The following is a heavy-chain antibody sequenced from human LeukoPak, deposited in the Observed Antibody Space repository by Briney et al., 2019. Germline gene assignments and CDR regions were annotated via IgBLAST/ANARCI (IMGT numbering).Heavy chain of an antibody. CDR2: IYHSGST. V-gene: IGHV4-4*02. Sequence: SETLSLTCAVSGGSISSSNWWSWVRQPPGKGLKWIGEIYHSGSTNYNPSLKSRVTISVDKSKNQFSLKLSSVTAADTAVYYCARDPLGPGDHGRGAFDIWGQGTMVTVSS. D-gene: IGHD4-17*01. J-gene: IGHJ3*02. CDR3: ARDPLGPGDHGRGAFDI. CDR1: GGSISSSNW.